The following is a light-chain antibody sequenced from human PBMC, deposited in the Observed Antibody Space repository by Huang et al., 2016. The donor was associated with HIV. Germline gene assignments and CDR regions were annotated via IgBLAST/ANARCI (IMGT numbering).Light chain of an antibody. CDR1: QSIGRG. V-gene: IGKV6-21*02. Sequence: EIVLSQSPDFQSVTPKEKVTITCRASQSIGRGLHWYQQKPVPSPKLLIKYVSQSISGVPSRFSGSGSGTDFTLTINGLEAEDAATYYCQHSNGLPAFGQGTKVEIK. J-gene: IGKJ1*01. CDR2: YVS. CDR3: QHSNGLPA.